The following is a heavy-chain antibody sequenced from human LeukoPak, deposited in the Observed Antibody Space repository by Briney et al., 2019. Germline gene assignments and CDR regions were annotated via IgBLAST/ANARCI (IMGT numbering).Heavy chain of an antibody. V-gene: IGHV4-59*01. Sequence: SSETLSLTCTVSGGSISSYYWSWIRQPPGKGLEWIGYIYYSGSTNYNPSLKSRVTISVDTSKNQFSLKLSSVTAADTAVYYCAREGEAIDYWGQGTLVTVYS. J-gene: IGHJ4*02. CDR1: GGSISSYY. CDR3: AREGEAIDY. CDR2: IYYSGST.